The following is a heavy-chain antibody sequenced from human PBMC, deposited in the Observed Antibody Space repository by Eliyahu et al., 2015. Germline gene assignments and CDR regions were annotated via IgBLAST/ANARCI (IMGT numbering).Heavy chain of an antibody. CDR3: AVPGGSGYSHFQH. CDR2: VYYSGST. Sequence: QLQLQESGPGLVKPSETLSLTCTVSGGSISSSSYYWGWIRQPPGKGLEWIGSVYYSGSTYYNPSLKSRVTISVDTSKNQFSLKLTSVTAADTAVYYCAVPGGSGYSHFQHWGQGTLVTVSS. D-gene: IGHD3-22*01. V-gene: IGHV4-39*01. J-gene: IGHJ1*01. CDR1: GGSISSSSYY.